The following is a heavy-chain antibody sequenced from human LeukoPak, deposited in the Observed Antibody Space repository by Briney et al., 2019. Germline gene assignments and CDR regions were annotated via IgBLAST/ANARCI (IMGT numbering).Heavy chain of an antibody. D-gene: IGHD5-18*01. V-gene: IGHV3-23*01. CDR3: ARGGLQRGYNFDY. CDR1: GFTFSDYY. CDR2: ISGSGGST. Sequence: GGSLRLSCAASGFTFSDYYMSWIRQAPGKGLEWVSAISGSGGSTYYADSVKGRFTISRDNSKNTLYLQMNSLRAEDTAVYYCARGGLQRGYNFDYWGQGTLVTVSS. J-gene: IGHJ4*02.